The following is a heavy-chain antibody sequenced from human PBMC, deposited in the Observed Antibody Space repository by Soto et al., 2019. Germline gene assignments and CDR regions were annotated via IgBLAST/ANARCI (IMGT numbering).Heavy chain of an antibody. CDR2: IYGTGTT. CDR1: DGSISSYY. D-gene: IGHD1-26*01. Sequence: SETLSLTCTVSDGSISSYYWSWIRQPPGKGLEWIGYIYGTGTTNYAPSLKNRVTMSLHTSKNQFSLTLSSVTAADTAMYYCAGFSSGTYLFGLWGPGTLVTVSS. CDR3: AGFSSGTYLFGL. V-gene: IGHV4-59*01. J-gene: IGHJ4*02.